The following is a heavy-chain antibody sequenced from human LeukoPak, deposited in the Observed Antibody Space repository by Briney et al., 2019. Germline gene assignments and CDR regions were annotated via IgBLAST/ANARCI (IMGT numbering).Heavy chain of an antibody. CDR1: GGTFSSYA. CDR3: ARWSRPYCSSTSCYPSVYYYYGMDV. D-gene: IGHD2-2*01. J-gene: IGHJ6*02. CDR2: IIPILGIA. V-gene: IGHV1-69*04. Sequence: SVKVSCKASGGTFSSYAISWVRQAPGQGLEWMGRIIPILGIANYAQKFQGRVTITADKSTSTAYMELSSLRSEDTAVYYCARWSRPYCSSTSCYPSVYYYYGMDVWGQGTTVTVSS.